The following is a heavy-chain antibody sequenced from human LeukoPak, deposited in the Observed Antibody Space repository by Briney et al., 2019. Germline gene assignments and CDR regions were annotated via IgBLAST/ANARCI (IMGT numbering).Heavy chain of an antibody. CDR2: TYYRSKWSN. J-gene: IGHJ5*02. Sequence: SQTLSLTCAISGDSVSSNSAAWNWIRQSPSRGLEWLGRTYYRSKWSNDYALSVKSRITVNPDTSKNQFSLKLSSVTSADTAVYYCATYGYSSSWYWFDPWGQGTLVTVSS. CDR3: ATYGYSSSWYWFDP. V-gene: IGHV6-1*01. D-gene: IGHD6-13*01. CDR1: GDSVSSNSAA.